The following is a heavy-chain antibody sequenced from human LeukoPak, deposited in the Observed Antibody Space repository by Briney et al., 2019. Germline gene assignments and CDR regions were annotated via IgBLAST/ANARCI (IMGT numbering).Heavy chain of an antibody. D-gene: IGHD3-9*01. V-gene: IGHV1-69*06. CDR2: IIPLFGTA. CDR3: AKTSDILTGYSFDY. Sequence: SVKVSCKTSGGTFSSYAITWVRQTPGQGLEWMGGIIPLFGTANYAQKFQDRVTITADKSTSTAYMELSSLRSEDTAVYYCAKTSDILTGYSFDYWGQGTLVTVSS. J-gene: IGHJ4*02. CDR1: GGTFSSYA.